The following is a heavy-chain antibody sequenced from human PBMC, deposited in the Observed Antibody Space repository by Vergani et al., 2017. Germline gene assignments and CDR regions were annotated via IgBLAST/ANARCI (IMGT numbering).Heavy chain of an antibody. J-gene: IGHJ5*02. CDR2: TWYDGNNK. D-gene: IGHD1-26*01. CDR3: ARDVGFLYGRFGP. CDR1: GFTFNQYG. V-gene: IGHV3-33*01. Sequence: QVQLVESGGGVVQPGRSLRLSCAASGFTFNQYGMHWVRQAPGKGLEWVAVTWYDGNNKQYADSVKGRFTISRDNSKSTMYLQMNSLRDEDTGVYYCARDVGFLYGRFGPWGQGTLVPVP.